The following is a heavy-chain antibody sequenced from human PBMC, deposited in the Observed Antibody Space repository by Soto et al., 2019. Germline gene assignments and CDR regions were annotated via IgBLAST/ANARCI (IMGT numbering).Heavy chain of an antibody. D-gene: IGHD3-16*01. CDR1: GGTFTTYA. V-gene: IGHV3-49*04. CDR2: IRSKAYGGTT. CDR3: TGGGSSGGAYYYYYGMDV. J-gene: IGHJ6*02. Sequence: PGGSLRLPCAASGGTFTTYAMTWVRQAPGKGLEWVGFIRSKAYGGTTEYAASVKGRFTISRDDSKSIAYLQMNSLKTEDTAVYYCTGGGSSGGAYYYYYGMDVWGQGNTVTVSS.